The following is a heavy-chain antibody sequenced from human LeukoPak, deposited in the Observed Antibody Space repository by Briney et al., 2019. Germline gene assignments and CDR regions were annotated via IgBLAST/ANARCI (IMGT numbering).Heavy chain of an antibody. CDR3: ARDGYYYDSSGFPSAFDI. CDR1: GGSISSSSYY. D-gene: IGHD3-22*01. CDR2: IYYSGST. Sequence: SETLCLTCTVSGGSISSSSYYWGWIRQPPGKGLEWIGSIYYSGSTYYNPSLKSRVTISVDTSKNQFSLKLSSVTAADTAVYYCARDGYYYDSSGFPSAFDIWGQGTMVTVSS. J-gene: IGHJ3*02. V-gene: IGHV4-39*07.